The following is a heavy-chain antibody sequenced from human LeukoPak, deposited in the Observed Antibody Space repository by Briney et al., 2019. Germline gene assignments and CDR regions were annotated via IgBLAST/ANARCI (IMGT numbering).Heavy chain of an antibody. CDR1: GFTFSTYA. D-gene: IGHD3-10*01. J-gene: IGHJ6*03. CDR3: AKDRQGFGFGEQLDYYYMDV. Sequence: PGGSLRLSCAASGFTFSTYAMNWVRQAPGKGLEWVSTISGSGSSTYYAASVKGRFTISRDNSKNTLYLQINSLRAEDTAVYYCAKDRQGFGFGEQLDYYYMDVWGKGTTVTVSS. V-gene: IGHV3-23*01. CDR2: ISGSGSST.